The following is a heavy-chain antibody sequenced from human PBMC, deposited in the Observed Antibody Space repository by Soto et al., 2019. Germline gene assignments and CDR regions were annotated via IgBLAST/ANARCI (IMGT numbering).Heavy chain of an antibody. CDR2: INHSGST. CDR1: GGSFSGYY. D-gene: IGHD3-10*01. Sequence: LETLSLTCAVYGGSFSGYYWSWIRQPPGKGLEWIGEINHSGSTNYNPSLKGRVTTSVDTSKNQFSLKLSSVTAADTAVYYCARGRSLIILLWFGTPFDYWGQGTLVTVSS. CDR3: ARGRSLIILLWFGTPFDY. J-gene: IGHJ4*02. V-gene: IGHV4-34*01.